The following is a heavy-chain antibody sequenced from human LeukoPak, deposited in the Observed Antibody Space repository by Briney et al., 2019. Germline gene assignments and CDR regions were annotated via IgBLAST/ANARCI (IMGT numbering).Heavy chain of an antibody. CDR1: GFTFSSSW. J-gene: IGHJ4*02. D-gene: IGHD5-18*01. CDR2: INQDEI. CDR3: ARDIYLDSYGPENVDY. Sequence: GGSLRLSCVASGFTFSSSWMTWVRQGPGKGLQWVASINQDEIHSVDAVRGRFTISRDNAKNSLYLQMNSLRAEDTAVYYCARDIYLDSYGPENVDYWGQGTLVTVSS. V-gene: IGHV3-7*01.